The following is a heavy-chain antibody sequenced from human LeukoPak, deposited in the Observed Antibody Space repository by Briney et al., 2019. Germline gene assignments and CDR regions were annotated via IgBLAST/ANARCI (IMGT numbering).Heavy chain of an antibody. CDR1: GFTFKLYW. Sequence: PGGSLRLSCAASGFTFKLYWMHWVRHVPGKGPVWVARINDDGSDTVYADSVKGRFTISRDDAKNMLFLQMNSLRGEDTAVYHCVRGGPSTWSWGQGTLVTVSS. J-gene: IGHJ5*02. CDR2: INDDGSDT. CDR3: VRGGPSTWS. V-gene: IGHV3-74*01. D-gene: IGHD2-15*01.